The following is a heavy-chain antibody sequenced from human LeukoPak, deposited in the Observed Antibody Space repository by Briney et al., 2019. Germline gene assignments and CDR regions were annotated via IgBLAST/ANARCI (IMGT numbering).Heavy chain of an antibody. CDR2: ISAYNGNT. Sequence: ASVKVSCKASGYTFTSYGISWVRQAPGQGLEWMGWISAYNGNTNYAQKLQGRVTMTTDTSTSTAYMELSSLRSDDTAVYYCARPTSVVVVAASPLTPPWFGPWGQGTLVTVSS. V-gene: IGHV1-18*04. D-gene: IGHD2-15*01. J-gene: IGHJ5*02. CDR3: ARPTSVVVVAASPLTPPWFGP. CDR1: GYTFTSYG.